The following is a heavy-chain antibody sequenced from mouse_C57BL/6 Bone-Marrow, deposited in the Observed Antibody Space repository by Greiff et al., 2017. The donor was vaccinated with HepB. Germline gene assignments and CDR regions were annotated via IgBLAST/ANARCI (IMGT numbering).Heavy chain of an antibody. CDR3: ARRGGGGRVCAY. CDR1: GFTFSSYG. D-gene: IGHD3-1*01. J-gene: IGHJ3*01. Sequence: EVKVVESGGDLVKPGGSLKLSCAASGFTFSSYGMSWVRQTPDKRLEWVATISSGGSYTYYPDSVKGRFTISRDNAKNTLYLQMSSLKSEDRAMYYCARRGGGGRVCAYWGQGTVVSVSA. V-gene: IGHV5-6*02. CDR2: ISSGGSYT.